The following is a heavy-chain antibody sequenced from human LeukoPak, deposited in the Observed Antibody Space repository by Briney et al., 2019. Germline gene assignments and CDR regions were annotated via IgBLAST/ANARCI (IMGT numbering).Heavy chain of an antibody. CDR3: AKSGGAVAGFYYFDY. CDR1: GFTFDDYA. Sequence: GRSLRLSCAASGFTFDDYAMHWVRQAPGKGLEWVSGISWNSGSIGYADSVKGRFTISRDNAKNSLYLQMNSLRAEDTALYYCAKSGGAVAGFYYFDYWGQGTLVTVSS. J-gene: IGHJ4*02. CDR2: ISWNSGSI. V-gene: IGHV3-9*01. D-gene: IGHD6-19*01.